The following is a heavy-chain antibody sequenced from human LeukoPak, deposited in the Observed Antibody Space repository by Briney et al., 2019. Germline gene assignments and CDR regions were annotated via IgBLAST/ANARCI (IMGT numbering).Heavy chain of an antibody. J-gene: IGHJ4*01. CDR2: IYTSGST. CDR3: ARLGESGSGSYPIDY. Sequence: SETLSLTCTVSGGSISSHYWSWIRQPAGKGLERIGRIYTSGSTNYNPSLKSRVTISVDTSEKRLSLSLSSVTAADTALYYCARLGESGSGSYPIDYWGQGTLVTVSS. D-gene: IGHD3-10*01. V-gene: IGHV4-4*07. CDR1: GGSISSHY.